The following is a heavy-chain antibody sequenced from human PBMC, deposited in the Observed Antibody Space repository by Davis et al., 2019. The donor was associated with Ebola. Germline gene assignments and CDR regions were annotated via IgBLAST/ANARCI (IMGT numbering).Heavy chain of an antibody. CDR1: GGSISSSNW. CDR3: ARGKYGHIVVVTAIRPYGVDV. CDR2: IYHSGTT. Sequence: MPSETLSLTCAVSGGSISSSNWWSWVRQPPGKGLEWIGEIYHSGTTNYNPSLKSRVTISVDTSKNQFSLKLSSVTAADTAVYYCARGKYGHIVVVTAIRPYGVDVWGQGTTVTVSS. J-gene: IGHJ6*02. D-gene: IGHD2-21*02. V-gene: IGHV4-4*02.